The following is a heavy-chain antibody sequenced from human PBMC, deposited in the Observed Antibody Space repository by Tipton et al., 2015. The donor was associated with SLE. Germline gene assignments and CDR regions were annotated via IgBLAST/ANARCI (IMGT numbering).Heavy chain of an antibody. D-gene: IGHD4-17*01. CDR1: GFTFSSYS. V-gene: IGHV3-21*04. CDR2: ISSSSSYI. CDR3: TRPYGDDEYYFDY. Sequence: SLRLSCAASGFTFSSYSMNWVRQAPGKGLEWVSSISSSSSYIYYADSVKGRFTISRDNAKNSLYLQMNSLKTEDTAVYYCTRPYGDDEYYFDYWGQGTLVTVSS. J-gene: IGHJ4*02.